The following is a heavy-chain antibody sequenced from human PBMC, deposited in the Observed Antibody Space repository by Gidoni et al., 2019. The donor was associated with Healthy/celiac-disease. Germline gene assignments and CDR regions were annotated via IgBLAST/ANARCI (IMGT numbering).Heavy chain of an antibody. J-gene: IGHJ4*02. D-gene: IGHD3-16*01. Sequence: QVQLRESGPGLVKPSETLSLTCTVSGGSIMSYYWSWIRQPPGKGLEWSGYIYYSGCTNYIPSRMSLSTISVDTSKNQFSLKLSSVTAADTAVYYCARGGRRGFFDYWGQGTLVTVSS. CDR2: IYYSGCT. V-gene: IGHV4-59*01. CDR1: GGSIMSYY. CDR3: ARGGRRGFFDY.